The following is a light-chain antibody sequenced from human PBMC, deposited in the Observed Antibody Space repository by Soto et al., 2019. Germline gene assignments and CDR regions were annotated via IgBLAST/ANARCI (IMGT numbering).Light chain of an antibody. CDR2: DVN. J-gene: IGLJ2*01. CDR1: SSDIGAYNF. Sequence: QSALTQPASVSGSPGQSITISCTGTSSDIGAYNFVSWYQQHPGKAPKLMLYDVNIRTSGVSNRFSDSKSGNTASLTISGLQAEDEADYYCTSWTTSTTMIFGGGTKVTVL. CDR3: TSWTTSTTMI. V-gene: IGLV2-14*03.